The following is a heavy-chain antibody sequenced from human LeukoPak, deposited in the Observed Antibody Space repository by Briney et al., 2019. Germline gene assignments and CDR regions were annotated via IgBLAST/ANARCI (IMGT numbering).Heavy chain of an antibody. CDR1: GGSISSYY. Sequence: SETLSLTCTVSGGSISSYYWSWIRQPPGKGLEWIGYIYYSGSTNYNPSLKSRVTISVDTSKNQFSLKLSSVTAADTAVYYCAGHQALGQWLVRPTRAFDIWGQGTMVTVSS. V-gene: IGHV4-59*08. D-gene: IGHD6-19*01. CDR3: AGHQALGQWLVRPTRAFDI. CDR2: IYYSGST. J-gene: IGHJ3*02.